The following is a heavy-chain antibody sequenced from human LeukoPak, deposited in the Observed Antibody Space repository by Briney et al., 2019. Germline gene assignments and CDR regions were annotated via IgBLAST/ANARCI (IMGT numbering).Heavy chain of an antibody. J-gene: IGHJ3*02. D-gene: IGHD3-10*01. CDR3: ASSRAVGFRDDAFDI. CDR1: GFTVSINY. V-gene: IGHV3-66*01. CDR2: VYSGGST. Sequence: GGSLRLSCAASGFTVSINYMTWVRQAPGKGLEWVSVVYSGGSTYYADSVKGRFTVSRDNSKNTLYLQMNSLRAEDTAVYYCASSRAVGFRDDAFDIWGQGTMITVSS.